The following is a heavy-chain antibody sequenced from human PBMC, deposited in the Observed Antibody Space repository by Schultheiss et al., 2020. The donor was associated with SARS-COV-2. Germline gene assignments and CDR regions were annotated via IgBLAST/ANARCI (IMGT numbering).Heavy chain of an antibody. CDR3: ARDRCGGSCSLEGEAANYYYYGMDV. CDR2: IYTSGST. CDR1: GGSFSGYY. V-gene: IGHV4-59*10. D-gene: IGHD2-15*01. J-gene: IGHJ6*02. Sequence: SETLSLTCAVYGGSFSGYYWSWIRQPPRKGLEWIGRIYTSGSTNYNPSLKSRVTISVDTSKNQFSLKLSSVTAADTAVYYCARDRCGGSCSLEGEAANYYYYGMDVWGQGTTVTVSS.